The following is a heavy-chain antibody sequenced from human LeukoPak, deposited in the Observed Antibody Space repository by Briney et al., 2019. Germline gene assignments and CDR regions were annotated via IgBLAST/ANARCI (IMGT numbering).Heavy chain of an antibody. V-gene: IGHV4-61*02. D-gene: IGHD1-14*01. CDR3: ARGSGPISYWYFDL. CDR1: GGSTSTGDYY. Sequence: SETLSLTCIVSGGSTSTGDYYCSWIRQPAGKGLEWIGRIYTSGSTNYNPSLKSRVTISVDTSKNQFSLKLSSVTAADTAVYYCARGSGPISYWYFDLWGRGTLVTVSS. J-gene: IGHJ2*01. CDR2: IYTSGST.